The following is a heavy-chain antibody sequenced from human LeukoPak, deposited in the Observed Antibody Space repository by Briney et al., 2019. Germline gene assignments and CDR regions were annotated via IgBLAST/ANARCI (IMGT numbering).Heavy chain of an antibody. CDR2: ISYDGSNK. Sequence: PGRSLRLSCAASGFTFSSYGMHWVRQAPGKGLEWVAVISYDGSNKYYADSVKGRFTISRDNSKNTLYLQMSSLRAEDTAVYYCAKEEQYSYAIWGQGTLVTVSS. V-gene: IGHV3-30*18. CDR1: GFTFSSYG. J-gene: IGHJ4*02. CDR3: AKEEQYSYAI. D-gene: IGHD5-18*01.